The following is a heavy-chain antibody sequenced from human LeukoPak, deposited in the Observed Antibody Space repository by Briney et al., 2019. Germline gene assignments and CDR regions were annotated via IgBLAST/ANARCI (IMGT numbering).Heavy chain of an antibody. Sequence: GGSLRLSCVASGFTFSDARMSWVRQAPGKGLEWVGRIKSKSAGGITDYAAPLKGRFTISRDDSENTLYLQMNILKTEDTAMYYCAREGIGGGAFDIWGQGTMVTVSS. J-gene: IGHJ3*02. CDR3: AREGIGGGAFDI. V-gene: IGHV3-15*01. D-gene: IGHD3-16*01. CDR2: IKSKSAGGIT. CDR1: GFTFSDAR.